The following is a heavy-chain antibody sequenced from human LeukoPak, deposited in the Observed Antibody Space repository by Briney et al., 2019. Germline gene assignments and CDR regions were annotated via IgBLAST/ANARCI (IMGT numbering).Heavy chain of an antibody. CDR1: GFGFSGYG. CDR3: AKDIEASDI. CDR2: IRYNGDTK. Sequence: PGGSLRLSCAASGFGFSGYGMHWVRQAPGKGLEWVAFIRYNGDTKNYADSVKGRFTISRDNSKNMLYLQMDSLRVDDTALYYCAKDIEASDIWGQGTMVTVSS. J-gene: IGHJ3*02. V-gene: IGHV3-30*02. D-gene: IGHD3-16*02.